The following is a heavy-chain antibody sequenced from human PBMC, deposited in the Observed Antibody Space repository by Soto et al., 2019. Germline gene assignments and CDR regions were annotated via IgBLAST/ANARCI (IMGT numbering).Heavy chain of an antibody. CDR2: LSGSGGTT. J-gene: IGHJ4*02. V-gene: IGHV3-23*01. Sequence: PGGSLRLSCTASGFTFSNYAMSWVRLAPGKGLEWVSGLSGSGGTTDYADSVKGRFTISRGNSKNTLYMQMNSLRAEDTAVYYCAKSGSDWYYYFDDWGQGTLVTVSS. D-gene: IGHD6-19*01. CDR3: AKSGSDWYYYFDD. CDR1: GFTFSNYA.